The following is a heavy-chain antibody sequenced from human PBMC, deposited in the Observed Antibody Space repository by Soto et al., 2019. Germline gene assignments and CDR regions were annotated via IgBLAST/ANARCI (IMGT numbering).Heavy chain of an antibody. CDR2: ISYIGST. CDR3: ARHRGIDGAVTDF. J-gene: IGHJ4*02. D-gene: IGHD6-19*01. CDR1: DGSMSSGGYY. Sequence: PSETLSLTCSVSDGSMSSGGYYWGWMRQPPGKGLEWIASISYIGSTYHNPSLKSRVTISIDMSKNQFSLNLRSVTAADTAVYYCARHRGIDGAVTDFWGQGTLVTVSS. V-gene: IGHV4-39*01.